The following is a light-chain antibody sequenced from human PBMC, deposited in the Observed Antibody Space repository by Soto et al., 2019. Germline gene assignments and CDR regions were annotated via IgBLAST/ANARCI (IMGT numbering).Light chain of an antibody. V-gene: IGLV2-8*01. J-gene: IGLJ1*01. CDR2: EVT. CDR3: SSFTGFSTV. Sequence: QSALTQPPSAPGSPGQSVTISCTGTSSDIGASNFVSWYQQHPGKAPKLVIYEVTKRPSGVPDRFSGSKFGNTASLTVSGLRTEDEADYYCSSFTGFSTVFGSGTKLTVL. CDR1: SSDIGASNF.